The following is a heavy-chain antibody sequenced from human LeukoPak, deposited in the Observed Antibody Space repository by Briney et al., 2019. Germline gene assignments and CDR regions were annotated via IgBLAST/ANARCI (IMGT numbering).Heavy chain of an antibody. J-gene: IGHJ4*02. Sequence: GGSLGLSCAASGFIFRNFWMSWVRQPPGRGLEWVANIKEDGSEKYYLDSVKGRFTISRDNAKNSLSLQMNSLRAEDTAIYYCARLRKGGYFENWGQGTLATASS. V-gene: IGHV3-7*01. D-gene: IGHD3-16*01. CDR3: ARLRKGGYFEN. CDR1: GFIFRNFW. CDR2: IKEDGSEK.